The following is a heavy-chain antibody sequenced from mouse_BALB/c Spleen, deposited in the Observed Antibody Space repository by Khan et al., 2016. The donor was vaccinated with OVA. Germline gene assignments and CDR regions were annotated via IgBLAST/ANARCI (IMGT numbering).Heavy chain of an antibody. V-gene: IGHV5-17*02. CDR2: MSSGSSTI. D-gene: IGHD2-1*01. J-gene: IGHJ1*01. CDR3: ARSGGNFHWYFDV. Sequence: EVQLVESGGGLVQPGGSRKLSCVASGFTFSSFGMHWVRQAPKKGLEWVAYMSSGSSTIYYVDTVKGRFTISRDNPKNTLFLQMTSLRSEDTAMYYCARSGGNFHWYFDVGGAGTSVTVSS. CDR1: GFTFSSFG.